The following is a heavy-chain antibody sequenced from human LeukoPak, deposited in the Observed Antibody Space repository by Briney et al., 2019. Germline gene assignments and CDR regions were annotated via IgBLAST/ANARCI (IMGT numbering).Heavy chain of an antibody. D-gene: IGHD3-3*01. CDR1: AASISSYY. J-gene: IGHJ6*03. CDR3: ARVVVFGVVSSDYYYYYMDV. CDR2: IYTSGST. Sequence: SETLSLTCSVSAASISSYYWSWIRQPAGKGLEWIGRIYTSGSTNYNPSLKSRVTMSVDTSKNQFSLKLSSVTAADTAVYYCARVVVFGVVSSDYYYYYMDVWGKGTTVTVSS. V-gene: IGHV4-4*07.